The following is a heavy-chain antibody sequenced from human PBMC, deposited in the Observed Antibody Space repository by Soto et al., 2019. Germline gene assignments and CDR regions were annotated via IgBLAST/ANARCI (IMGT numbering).Heavy chain of an antibody. CDR2: MSGAGRSS. CDR1: GFTFSSYA. V-gene: IGHV3-23*01. J-gene: IGHJ4*01. CDR3: ANGPMFGLDNIYDY. Sequence: DVQLLESGGALVQPGGSLRLSCAASGFTFSSYAMSWVRQAPGKGLEWVSSMSGAGRSSYDADSVTGRFTISRDNSKNTLNLKENNLRAEDTAIYYCANGPMFGLDNIYDYWGHRTLVTVSS. D-gene: IGHD3-3*01.